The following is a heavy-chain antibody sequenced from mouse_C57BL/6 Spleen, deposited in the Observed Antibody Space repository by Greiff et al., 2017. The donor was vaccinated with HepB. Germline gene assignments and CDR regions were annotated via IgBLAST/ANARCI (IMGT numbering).Heavy chain of an antibody. J-gene: IGHJ1*03. V-gene: IGHV1-69*01. CDR3: AREVDGDYKYFDV. Sequence: QVQLQQPGAELVMPGASVKLSCKASGYTFTSYWMHWVKQRPGQGLEWIGEIDPSDSYTNYNQKFKGKSTLTVDKSSSTAYMQLSSLTSEDSAVYYCAREVDGDYKYFDVWGKGTTVTVSS. D-gene: IGHD2-13*01. CDR1: GYTFTSYW. CDR2: IDPSDSYT.